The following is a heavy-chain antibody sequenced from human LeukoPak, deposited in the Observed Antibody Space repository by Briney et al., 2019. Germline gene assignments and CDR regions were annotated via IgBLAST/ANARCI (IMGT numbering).Heavy chain of an antibody. J-gene: IGHJ4*02. CDR1: GGSISSGSYY. CDR2: IYTSGST. CDR3: ARAGPGTPGTFDY. Sequence: PSQTLSLTCTVSGGSISSGSYYWSWIRQPAGKGLEWIGRIYTSGSTNYNPSLKSRVTISVDMSKNQFSLKLSSVTAADTAVYYCARAGPGTPGTFDYWGQGTLVTVSS. D-gene: IGHD1-14*01. V-gene: IGHV4-61*02.